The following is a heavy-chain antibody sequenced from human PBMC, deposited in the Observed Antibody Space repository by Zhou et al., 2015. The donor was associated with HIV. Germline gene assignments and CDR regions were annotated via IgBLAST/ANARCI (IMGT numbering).Heavy chain of an antibody. CDR1: GGSFSNYA. CDR2: ITPIFGTA. Sequence: QVQLVQSRTEVKKPGSSVKVSCKASGGSFSNYAISWVRQAPGQRLEYMGGITPIFGTAHYAQKFQDRVTITADKSTTTAYMEVSSLRSEDTAVYYCARVTPFSNYVRIFDYWGQGTLVTVSS. D-gene: IGHD4-11*01. CDR3: ARVTPFSNYVRIFDY. V-gene: IGHV1-69*06. J-gene: IGHJ4*02.